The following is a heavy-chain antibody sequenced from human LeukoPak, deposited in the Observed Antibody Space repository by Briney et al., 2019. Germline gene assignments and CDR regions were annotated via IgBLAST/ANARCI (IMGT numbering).Heavy chain of an antibody. Sequence: HAGGSLRLSCAASGFTFDDYAMHWVRQARGKGLEWVSGISWNSGSIGYADSVKGRFTISRDNAKNSLYLQMNSLRAEDTALYYCAKGMVGATRLVSFDIWGQGTMVTVSS. J-gene: IGHJ3*02. V-gene: IGHV3-9*01. CDR1: GFTFDDYA. CDR2: ISWNSGSI. D-gene: IGHD1-26*01. CDR3: AKGMVGATRLVSFDI.